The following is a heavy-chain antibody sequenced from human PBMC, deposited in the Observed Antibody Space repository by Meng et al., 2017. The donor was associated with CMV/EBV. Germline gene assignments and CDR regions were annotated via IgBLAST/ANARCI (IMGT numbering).Heavy chain of an antibody. Sequence: SETLSLTCAVYGGSFSGYYWSWIRQPPGKGLEWIGEINHSGSTNYNPSLKSRVTISVDTSKSQFSLKLSSVTAADTAVYYCARFDNWKACFDYWGQGTLVTVSS. CDR1: GGSFSGYY. CDR2: INHSGST. J-gene: IGHJ4*02. D-gene: IGHD1-20*01. CDR3: ARFDNWKACFDY. V-gene: IGHV4-34*01.